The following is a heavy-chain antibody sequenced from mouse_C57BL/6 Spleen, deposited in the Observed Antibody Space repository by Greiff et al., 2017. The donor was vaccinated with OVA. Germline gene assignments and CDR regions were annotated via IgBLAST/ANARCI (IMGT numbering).Heavy chain of an antibody. J-gene: IGHJ4*01. CDR2: INPNNGGT. D-gene: IGHD4-1*01. V-gene: IGHV1-26*01. CDR1: GYTFTDYY. CDR3: ARLGHRAMDY. Sequence: VQLQQSGPELVKPGASVKISCKASGYTFTDYYMNWVKQSHGKSLEWIGDINPNNGGTSYNQKFKGKATLTVDKSSSTAYMELRSLTSEDSAVYYCARLGHRAMDYWGQGTSVTVSS.